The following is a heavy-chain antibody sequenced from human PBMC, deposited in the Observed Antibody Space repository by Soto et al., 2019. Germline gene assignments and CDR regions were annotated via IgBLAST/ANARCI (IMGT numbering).Heavy chain of an antibody. CDR2: INPSSGSK. CDR3: ARDSYSGYDSPLGY. J-gene: IGHJ4*02. CDR1: GYTFTSYY. D-gene: IGHD5-12*01. V-gene: IGHV1-46*03. Sequence: QVQLVQSGAEVKKPGASVKVSCKASGYTFTSYYMHWVRQAPGQGLEWMGIINPSSGSKSYAQKLQGRVTMSRDTSTSTVYMELSSLRSEDTAVYYCARDSYSGYDSPLGYWGQGTLVTLSS.